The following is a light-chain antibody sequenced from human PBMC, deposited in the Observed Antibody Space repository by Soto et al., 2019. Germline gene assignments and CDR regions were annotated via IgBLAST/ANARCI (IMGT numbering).Light chain of an antibody. CDR3: QQRSNWPIT. CDR1: QSVSSY. CDR2: DAS. V-gene: IGKV3-11*01. Sequence: EIVLTQSPATLSLSPGERATLSCRASQSVSSYLAWYQQKLGQAPRLLIYDASNRATGIPARFSGSGSGTDFTLTISRLEPEDFAVYYSQQRSNWPITFGQGTRLEIK. J-gene: IGKJ5*01.